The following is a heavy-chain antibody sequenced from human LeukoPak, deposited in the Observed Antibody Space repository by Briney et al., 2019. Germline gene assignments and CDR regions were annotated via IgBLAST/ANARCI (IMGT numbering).Heavy chain of an antibody. J-gene: IGHJ4*02. V-gene: IGHV4-4*07. CDR3: ATETSYYYDSSGPLGFSPLFDY. Sequence: SETLSLTCTVSGGSISSYYWSWIRQPAGKGLEWIGRIYTSGSTNYNPSLKSRATISVDTSKNQFSLKLSSVTAADTAVYYCATETSYYYDSSGPLGFSPLFDYWGQGTLVTVSS. CDR1: GGSISSYY. D-gene: IGHD3-22*01. CDR2: IYTSGST.